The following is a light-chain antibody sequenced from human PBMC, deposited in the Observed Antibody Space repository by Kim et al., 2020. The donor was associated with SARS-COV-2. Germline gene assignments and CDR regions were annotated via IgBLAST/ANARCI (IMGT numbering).Light chain of an antibody. CDR2: AAS. CDR3: QQHGQWPLT. J-gene: IGKJ4*01. Sequence: EIVLTQSPATLSVSPGERATLSCRASESVGRSLAWYQQKPGQAPSLLIYAASTRATGVPDRFSGSGSGTDFTVTISSLQSEDVAVYYCQQHGQWPLTFGGGTKVDIK. V-gene: IGKV3-15*01. CDR1: ESVGRS.